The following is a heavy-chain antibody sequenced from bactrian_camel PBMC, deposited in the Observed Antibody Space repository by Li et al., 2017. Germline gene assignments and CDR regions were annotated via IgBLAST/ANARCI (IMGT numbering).Heavy chain of an antibody. V-gene: IGHV3S40*01. D-gene: IGHD6*01. Sequence: DVQLVESGGGSVQAGGSLTLSCAVAGYQYYSSYCMGWFRQSPGKKREGVASIYSGGGSQYYADSVKGRFTISVDNAKNPVMVYLKMSTLKPGDTAMYYCAAGSWVAGSLDEHDYVQWGQWTQVTVS. J-gene: IGHJ4*01. CDR1: GYQYYSSYC. CDR2: IYSGGGSQ. CDR3: AAGSWVAGSLDEHDYVQ.